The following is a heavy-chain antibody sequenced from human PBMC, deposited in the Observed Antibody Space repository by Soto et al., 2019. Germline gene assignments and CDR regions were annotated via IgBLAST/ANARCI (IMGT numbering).Heavy chain of an antibody. CDR1: GFKFNNYG. J-gene: IGHJ6*02. D-gene: IGHD6-6*01. CDR3: ARNLVQFDNYSHMDV. V-gene: IGHV3-33*03. Sequence: QVALVESGGGVVQPAKSLRLSCEASGFKFNNYGMHCVRQAPGKGLEWVAVIWFDGSKQYYADSVEGRFTISRDNSKNTLFLQMNSLRAEDTAVYYCARNLVQFDNYSHMDVWGLGTTVTVSS. CDR2: IWFDGSKQ.